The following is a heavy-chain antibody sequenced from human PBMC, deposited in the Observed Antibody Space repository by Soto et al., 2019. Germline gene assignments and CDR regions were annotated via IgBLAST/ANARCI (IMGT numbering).Heavy chain of an antibody. CDR1: GGSISSYY. CDR3: ARVKRELELPADYYYYGMDV. J-gene: IGHJ6*02. Sequence: PSETLSLTCTVSGGSISSYYWSWIRQPPGKGLEWIGYIYYSGSTNYNPSLKSRVTISVDTSKNQFSLKLSSVTAADTAVYYCARVKRELELPADYYYYGMDVWGQGTTVTVS. V-gene: IGHV4-59*01. D-gene: IGHD1-7*01. CDR2: IYYSGST.